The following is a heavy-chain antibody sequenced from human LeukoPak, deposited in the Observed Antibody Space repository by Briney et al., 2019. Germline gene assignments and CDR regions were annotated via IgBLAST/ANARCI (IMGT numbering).Heavy chain of an antibody. Sequence: PSETLSLTCTVSGGSISNYYWSWIRQPVGKGLEWIGRIHTSGSTNYNPSLKSRVTTSVDTSKNQFSLNLSSVTAADTAVYYCATELEPGPLWGQGTLVTVSS. J-gene: IGHJ4*02. CDR3: ATELEPGPL. CDR2: IHTSGST. CDR1: GGSISNYY. D-gene: IGHD1-1*01. V-gene: IGHV4-4*07.